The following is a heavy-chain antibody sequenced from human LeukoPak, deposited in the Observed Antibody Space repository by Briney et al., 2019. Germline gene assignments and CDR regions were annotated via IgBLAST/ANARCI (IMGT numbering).Heavy chain of an antibody. CDR3: ARDHITMVRGVSWRGWGEYYFDY. J-gene: IGHJ4*02. Sequence: PSETLSLTCSVSGGSVSSYYWSWIRQSPGKGLEWIGYIHNSGRTNYNPSLKSRVTGFVDTSKNQVSLRLSSVTAADTAVYYCARDHITMVRGVSWRGWGEYYFDYWGQGTLVTVSS. CDR2: IHNSGRT. CDR1: GGSVSSYY. D-gene: IGHD3-10*01. V-gene: IGHV4-4*08.